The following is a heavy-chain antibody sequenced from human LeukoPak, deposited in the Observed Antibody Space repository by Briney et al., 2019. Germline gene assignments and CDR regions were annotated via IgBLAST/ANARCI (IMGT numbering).Heavy chain of an antibody. CDR1: GGSISTYY. V-gene: IGHV4-59*12. J-gene: IGHJ4*02. Sequence: SETLSLTCTVSGGSISTYYWTWIRQPPGKGLEWIGYIYYSGSTNYNPALKSRVTISLDTSKNQFSLKLNSVTAADTAVYYCARAGDSSGYSDYWGQGTLVTVSS. CDR3: ARAGDSSGYSDY. CDR2: IYYSGST. D-gene: IGHD3-22*01.